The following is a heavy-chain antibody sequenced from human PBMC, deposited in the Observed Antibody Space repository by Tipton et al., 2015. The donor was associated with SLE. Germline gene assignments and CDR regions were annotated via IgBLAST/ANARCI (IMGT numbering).Heavy chain of an antibody. Sequence: SLRLSCAASGFTFSDYYMSWIRQAPGKGLEWVSYISSSSSYIYYADSVKGRFTISRDNAKNSLYLQMNSLRAEDTAVYYCARDRGSGWYGDYWGQGTLVTVSS. J-gene: IGHJ4*02. CDR3: ARDRGSGWYGDY. CDR2: ISSSSSYI. CDR1: GFTFSDYY. D-gene: IGHD6-19*01. V-gene: IGHV3-11*06.